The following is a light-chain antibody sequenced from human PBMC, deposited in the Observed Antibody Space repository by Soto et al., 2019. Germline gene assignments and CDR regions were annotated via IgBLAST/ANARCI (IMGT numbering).Light chain of an antibody. J-gene: IGLJ2*01. Sequence: QSALTQPAAVSGSPGQSSTISCTGTSSDVGLYNYVSWYQQHPGKAPKLMIYEVSDRPSGVSNRFSGSKSGNTASLTISGLQAEDEADYYCSSYTRSSAVVFGGGTKLTVL. CDR3: SSYTRSSAVV. CDR2: EVS. CDR1: SSDVGLYNY. V-gene: IGLV2-14*01.